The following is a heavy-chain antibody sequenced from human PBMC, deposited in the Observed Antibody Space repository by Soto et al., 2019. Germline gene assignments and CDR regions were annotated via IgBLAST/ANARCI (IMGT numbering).Heavy chain of an antibody. Sequence: PSETLSLTCTVSGGSISSPNFYWSWIRQHPGKGLEWIGYIYYSKSTYYNPSLKSRVTISLDTSKNQFSLKLTSVTAADTAVYYCARSVFPWGQGTLVTVSS. CDR1: GGSISSPNFY. V-gene: IGHV4-31*03. J-gene: IGHJ5*02. CDR2: IYYSKST. CDR3: ARSVFP.